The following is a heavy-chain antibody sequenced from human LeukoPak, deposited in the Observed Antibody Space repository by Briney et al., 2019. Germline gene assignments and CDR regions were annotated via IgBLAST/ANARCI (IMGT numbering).Heavy chain of an antibody. CDR3: AREVGPTKFDY. CDR2: LKQDGSEK. D-gene: IGHD1-26*01. J-gene: IGHJ4*02. V-gene: IGHV3-7*04. Sequence: PGGSLRLSCAASGFTFSSYRMNWVRQAPGKGLEWVASLKQDGSEKYYVDSVKGRFTISRDNAKNSLCLQINSLRAEDTAVYYCAREVGPTKFDYWGQGTLVTVSS. CDR1: GFTFSSYR.